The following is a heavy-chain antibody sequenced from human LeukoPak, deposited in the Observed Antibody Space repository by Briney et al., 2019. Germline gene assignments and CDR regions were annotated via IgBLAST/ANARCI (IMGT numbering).Heavy chain of an antibody. CDR1: GYTFTGYH. CDR3: ARDSSGYYVDY. V-gene: IGHV1-2*06. D-gene: IGHD3-22*01. Sequence: ASVKVSCKASGYTFTGYHMHWVRQAPGQGLEWMGRINPNSGDTNYAQNFQGRVTMTRDTSISTAYMELRSVRSDDTAVYYCARDSSGYYVDYWGQGTLVTVSS. CDR2: INPNSGDT. J-gene: IGHJ4*02.